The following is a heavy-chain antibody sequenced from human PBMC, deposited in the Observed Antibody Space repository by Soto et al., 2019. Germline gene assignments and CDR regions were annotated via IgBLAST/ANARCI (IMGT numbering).Heavy chain of an antibody. Sequence: GGSLRLSCAASGFTFSSYWMSWVRQAPGKGLEWVANIKQDGSEKYYVDSVKGRFTISRDNAKNSLYLQMNSLRAEDTAVYYCARDYRGRYGPFDIWGQGTMVTVSS. V-gene: IGHV3-7*01. CDR2: IKQDGSEK. J-gene: IGHJ3*02. CDR1: GFTFSSYW. D-gene: IGHD3-16*01. CDR3: ARDYRGRYGPFDI.